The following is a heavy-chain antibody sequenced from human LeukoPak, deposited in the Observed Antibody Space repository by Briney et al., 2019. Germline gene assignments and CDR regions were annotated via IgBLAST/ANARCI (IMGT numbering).Heavy chain of an antibody. CDR3: ARDRSDCSSTSCYGYYYYYMDV. D-gene: IGHD2-2*01. J-gene: IGHJ6*03. V-gene: IGHV4-61*02. CDR2: IYTSGST. Sequence: SQTLSLTCTVSGDSISSGSYYWSWIRQPAGKGLEWIGRIYTSGSTNYNPSLKSRVTISVDTSKNQFSLKLSSVTAADTAVYYCARDRSDCSSTSCYGYYYYYMDVWGKGTTVTVSS. CDR1: GDSISSGSYY.